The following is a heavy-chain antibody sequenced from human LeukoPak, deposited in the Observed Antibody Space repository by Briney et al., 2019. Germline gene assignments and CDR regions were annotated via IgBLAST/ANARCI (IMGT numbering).Heavy chain of an antibody. J-gene: IGHJ4*02. Sequence: SVKVSCKASGGTSSSYAINWVRQAPGQGLEWMGGIIPIFGTANYAQKFQGRVTITADESTSTAYMELSSLRSEDTAVYYCARGPQGYSVDYWGQGTLVTVSS. D-gene: IGHD2-21*01. CDR3: ARGPQGYSVDY. V-gene: IGHV1-69*13. CDR2: IIPIFGTA. CDR1: GGTSSSYA.